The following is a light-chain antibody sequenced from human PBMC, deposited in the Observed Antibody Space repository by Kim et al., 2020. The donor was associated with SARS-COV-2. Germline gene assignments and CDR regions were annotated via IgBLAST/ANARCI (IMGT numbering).Light chain of an antibody. V-gene: IGLV3-10*01. CDR2: EDN. Sequence: VSPGQKARSTCSGDGLPKKFLYWYQQKSGQAPLLVIHEDNKRPSGIPERLSASSSGTLATLTITGAQVEDEAAYYCYSTDSSGNGVFGGGTKLTVL. CDR3: YSTDSSGNGV. CDR1: GLPKKF. J-gene: IGLJ3*02.